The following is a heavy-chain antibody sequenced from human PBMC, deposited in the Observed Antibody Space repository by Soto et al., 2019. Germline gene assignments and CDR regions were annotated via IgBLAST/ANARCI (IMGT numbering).Heavy chain of an antibody. Sequence: GGSLRLSCAASGFTFSSYSMNWVRQAPGKGLEWVSSISSSSSYIYYADSVKGRFTISRDNAKNSLYLQMNSRRAEDTAVYYCARDNSDDKALYYDYVWGSYCSGSNWFDPWGQGTLVTVSS. V-gene: IGHV3-21*01. CDR1: GFTFSSYS. CDR2: ISSSSSYI. CDR3: ARDNSDDKALYYDYVWGSYCSGSNWFDP. J-gene: IGHJ5*02. D-gene: IGHD3-16*02.